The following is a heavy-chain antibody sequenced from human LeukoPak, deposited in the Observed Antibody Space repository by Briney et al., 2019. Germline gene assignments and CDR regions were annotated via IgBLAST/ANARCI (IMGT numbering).Heavy chain of an antibody. CDR3: TRLGQYSSSWYPDY. CDR2: VYHTGST. J-gene: IGHJ4*02. V-gene: IGHV4-59*08. Sequence: PSETLSLTCSVSGGAINSYYWSWIRQPPGEGLEWVGYVYHTGSTNYNPSLKSRVTISVDTSKNQFSLKVSSVSAADTAVYYCTRLGQYSSSWYPDYWGQGTLVTVSS. CDR1: GGAINSYY. D-gene: IGHD6-13*01.